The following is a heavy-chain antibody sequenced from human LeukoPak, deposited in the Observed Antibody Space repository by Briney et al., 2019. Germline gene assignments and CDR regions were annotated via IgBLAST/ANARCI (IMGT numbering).Heavy chain of an antibody. J-gene: IGHJ4*02. Sequence: SETLSLTCSVSGASFSDYYWSWVRQSPGKGLEWIGEINHSGVTHYNPSLKSRVAMSADPSKIQFSLNLTSLTAADSAVYYCAKLSPRSGWGQGTLVTVSS. CDR3: AKLSPRSG. V-gene: IGHV4-34*01. D-gene: IGHD2/OR15-2a*01. CDR2: INHSGVT. CDR1: GASFSDYY.